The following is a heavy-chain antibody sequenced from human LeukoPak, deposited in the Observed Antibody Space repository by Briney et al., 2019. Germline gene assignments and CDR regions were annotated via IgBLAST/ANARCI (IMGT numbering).Heavy chain of an antibody. V-gene: IGHV3-33*01. D-gene: IGHD4-11*01. CDR3: ARDAQRGFDYSNSPEY. J-gene: IGHJ2*01. CDR2: VWSDGTNT. Sequence: PEWSVRLSCATSGFIFSHYGMHWVRQAPGKGLEWVAVVWSDGTNTFYAGSVKGRFTISRDNSQKTVFLQMNSLRGDDTATYYCARDAQRGFDYSNSPEYWGHGTLVTVSS. CDR1: GFIFSHYG.